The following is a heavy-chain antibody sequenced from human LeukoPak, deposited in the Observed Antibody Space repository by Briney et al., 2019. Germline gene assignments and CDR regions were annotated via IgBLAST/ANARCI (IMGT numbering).Heavy chain of an antibody. CDR3: GRGRGSYYSAFDI. CDR1: GFTFSNHG. V-gene: IGHV3-23*01. Sequence: GGSLRLSCAASGFTFSNHGMNWVRQAPGKGLEWVSGISPSGDIRYYADSVKGRFTISKDNSKNTLYLQMNTLRPEDTAVYYCGRGRGSYYSAFDIWGQGTMVTVS. J-gene: IGHJ3*02. D-gene: IGHD1-26*01. CDR2: ISPSGDIR.